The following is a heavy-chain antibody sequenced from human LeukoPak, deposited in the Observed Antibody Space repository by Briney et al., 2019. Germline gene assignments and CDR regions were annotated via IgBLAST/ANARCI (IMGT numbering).Heavy chain of an antibody. J-gene: IGHJ4*02. CDR2: INHSGST. D-gene: IGHD6-6*01. CDR3: ARVRAAPAD. V-gene: IGHV4-34*01. CDR1: GGSFSGYY. Sequence: PSETLSLTCAVYGGSFSGYYWSWLRQPPGKGLEWIGEINHSGSTNYNPSLKSRVTISVDTSKNQFSPKLSSVTAADTAVYYCARVRAAPADWGQGTLVTVSS.